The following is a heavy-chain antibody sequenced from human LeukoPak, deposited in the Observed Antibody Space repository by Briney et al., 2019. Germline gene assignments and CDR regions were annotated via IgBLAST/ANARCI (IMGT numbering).Heavy chain of an antibody. CDR1: SGSVSSGGYY. J-gene: IGHJ3*02. Sequence: PSETLSLTCTVSSGSVSSGGYYWSWIRQPPGKGLEWIGFIYYSESTNYNPSLKSRVTISVDTSKNQFSLKLSSVTAADTAVYYCARAPYSSGWLDDAFDIWGQGTTVTVSS. CDR2: IYYSEST. D-gene: IGHD6-19*01. CDR3: ARAPYSSGWLDDAFDI. V-gene: IGHV4-61*08.